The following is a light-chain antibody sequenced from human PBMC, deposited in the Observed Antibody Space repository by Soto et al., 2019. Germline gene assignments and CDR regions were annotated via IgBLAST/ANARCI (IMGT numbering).Light chain of an antibody. CDR2: GAS. CDR1: QSVSSSY. Sequence: EMVMTQSAATLSVSPGDRATLSCRASQSVSSSYLAWYQQKPGQAPRLLIYGASTRATGIPARFSGSGSGTDFTLTISSLQSEDFAVYYCQQYNNWPQTFGQGTKLEIK. V-gene: IGKV3-15*01. J-gene: IGKJ2*01. CDR3: QQYNNWPQT.